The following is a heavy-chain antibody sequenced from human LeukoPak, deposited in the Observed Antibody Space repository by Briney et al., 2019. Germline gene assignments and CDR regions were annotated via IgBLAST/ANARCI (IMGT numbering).Heavy chain of an antibody. D-gene: IGHD3-22*01. CDR3: ARGRIVAGVRY. V-gene: IGHV3-48*01. Sequence: GGSLRLSCAASGFTFSSYSMNWVRQAPGKGLEWVSYISSSSSTIYYADSVKGRFTISRDNAKNSLYLQMNSLRAEDTAVYYCARGRIVAGVRYWGQGTLVTVSS. CDR1: GFTFSSYS. CDR2: ISSSSSTI. J-gene: IGHJ4*02.